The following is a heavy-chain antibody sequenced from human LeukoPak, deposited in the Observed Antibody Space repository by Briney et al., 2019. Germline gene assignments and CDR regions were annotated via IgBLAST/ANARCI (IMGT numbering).Heavy chain of an antibody. V-gene: IGHV4-39*01. D-gene: IGHD2-21*02. CDR2: IYYSGST. Sequence: SETLSLTCTVSGGSIRSSSYDWGWIRQPPGKGLEWIGSIYYSGSTYYNPSLKSRVTISVDTSKNQFSLKLSSVTAADTAVYYCARHWVVVTARDNWFDPWGQGTLVTVSS. J-gene: IGHJ5*02. CDR1: GGSIRSSSYD. CDR3: ARHWVVVTARDNWFDP.